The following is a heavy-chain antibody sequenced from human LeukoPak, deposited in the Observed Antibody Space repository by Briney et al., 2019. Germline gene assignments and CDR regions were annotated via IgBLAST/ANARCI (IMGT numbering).Heavy chain of an antibody. V-gene: IGHV6-1*01. CDR3: ARGPRHTKCSSGWYDP. CDR1: GDSVSSNSAA. D-gene: IGHD6-19*01. CDR2: TYYRSKWYN. J-gene: IGHJ5*02. Sequence: SQTLSLTCAISGDSVSSNSAAWNWIRQSPSRGLEWLGRTYYRSKWYNDYAVSVKSRITINPDTSKNQFSLQLNSVTPEDTAVYYCARGPRHTKCSSGWYDPWGQGTLVTVSS.